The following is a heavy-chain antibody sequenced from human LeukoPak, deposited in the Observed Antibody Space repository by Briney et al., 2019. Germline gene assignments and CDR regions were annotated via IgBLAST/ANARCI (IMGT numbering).Heavy chain of an antibody. CDR1: GYTFTGYY. V-gene: IGHV1-2*02. CDR3: ARIEQIRDWYFDL. Sequence: GASVKVSCKASGYTFTGYYMHWVRQAPGQGLEWMGWIDTNRGGKNYAQKFQGRVTMTRDTSINTAYMELSSLRSDDTAIYYCARIEQIRDWYFDLWGRGTLVTVSS. D-gene: IGHD3-10*01. J-gene: IGHJ2*01. CDR2: IDTNRGGK.